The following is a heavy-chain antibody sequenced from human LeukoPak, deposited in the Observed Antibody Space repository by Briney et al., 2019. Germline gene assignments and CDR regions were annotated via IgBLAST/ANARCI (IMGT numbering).Heavy chain of an antibody. D-gene: IGHD3-10*01. V-gene: IGHV4-59*02. CDR3: ARVSRNTMVRGVFDY. CDR2: THYSGST. CDR1: GDSVSSYY. J-gene: IGHJ4*02. Sequence: SETLSLTCTVSGDSVSSYYWSWLRQPPGKGLEWIGYTHYSGSTNHNPSLKSRVTISVDTSKNQFSLKLSSVTAADTAVCYCARVSRNTMVRGVFDYWGQGTLVTVSS.